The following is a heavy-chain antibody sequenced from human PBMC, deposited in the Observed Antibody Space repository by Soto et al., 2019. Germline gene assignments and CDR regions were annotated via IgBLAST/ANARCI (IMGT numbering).Heavy chain of an antibody. D-gene: IGHD3-10*01. CDR2: IIPLFGTA. CDR1: GVTFSSET. Sequence: QVQLVQSGADVKKPGSSVKVSCQASGVTFSSETLGWVRQAPGQGLEWVGGIIPLFGTASYAQKFQDRVTITADESTSTVYMELSSLRSDDTAVYFCATELGENPASPLDAWGQGTLVTVSS. J-gene: IGHJ5*02. CDR3: ATELGENPASPLDA. V-gene: IGHV1-69*01.